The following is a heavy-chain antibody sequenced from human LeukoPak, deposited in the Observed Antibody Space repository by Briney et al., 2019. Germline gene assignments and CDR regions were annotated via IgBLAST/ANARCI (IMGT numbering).Heavy chain of an antibody. V-gene: IGHV3-9*01. CDR3: AKVRYYDSSGYDDAFDI. Sequence: PGRSLRLSCAASGFTFDDYAMHWVRHAPGKGLEWVSGISWNSGSIGYADSVKGRFTISRDNAKNSLYLQMNSLRAEDTALYYCAKVRYYDSSGYDDAFDIWGQGTMVTVSS. CDR2: ISWNSGSI. CDR1: GFTFDDYA. J-gene: IGHJ3*02. D-gene: IGHD3-22*01.